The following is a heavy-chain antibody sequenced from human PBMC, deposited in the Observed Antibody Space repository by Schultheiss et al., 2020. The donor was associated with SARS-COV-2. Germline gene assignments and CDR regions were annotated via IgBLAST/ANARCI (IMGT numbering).Heavy chain of an antibody. CDR3: ARRQGGNYYYGMDV. Sequence: SETLSLTCAVSGGSISSSNWWSWVRQPPGKGLEWIGSIYYSGSTNYNPSLKSRVTISVDTSKNQFSLKLSSVTAADTAVYYCARRQGGNYYYGMDVWGQGTTVTVSS. CDR1: GGSISSSNW. J-gene: IGHJ6*02. D-gene: IGHD1-26*01. V-gene: IGHV4-4*02. CDR2: IYYSGST.